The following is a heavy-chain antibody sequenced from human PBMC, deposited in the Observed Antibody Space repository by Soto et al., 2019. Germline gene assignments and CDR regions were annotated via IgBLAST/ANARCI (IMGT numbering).Heavy chain of an antibody. CDR3: ARTGAAARGSFDQ. Sequence: SGPTLVSPKQTLTLTCTFSGFSLDTIRVGVAWIRQPPGKALEWLTVIYWDDDKRYTPSLKTRLTVTKDTSKNQVVLTMTNMDPVDTATYYCARTGAAARGSFDQWGQGTLVTVSS. CDR2: IYWDDDK. V-gene: IGHV2-5*02. CDR1: GFSLDTIRVG. J-gene: IGHJ4*02. D-gene: IGHD6-13*01.